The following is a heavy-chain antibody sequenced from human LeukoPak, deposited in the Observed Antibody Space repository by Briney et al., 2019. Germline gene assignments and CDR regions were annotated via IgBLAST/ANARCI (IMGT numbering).Heavy chain of an antibody. CDR3: ARRQEGGHYPPFDY. CDR1: GGSFSGYY. V-gene: IGHV4-59*01. Sequence: PSETLSLTCAVYGGSFSGYYWSWIRQPPGKGLEWIGYIYYSGSTDYNPSLKSRVTMSVDTSNNQFSLKLSSVTAADTAVYYCARRQEGGHYPPFDYWGQGTLVTVSS. D-gene: IGHD2-15*01. CDR2: IYYSGST. J-gene: IGHJ4*02.